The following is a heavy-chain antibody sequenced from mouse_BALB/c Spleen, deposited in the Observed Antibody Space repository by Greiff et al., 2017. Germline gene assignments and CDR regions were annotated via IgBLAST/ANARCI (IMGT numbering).Heavy chain of an antibody. CDR1: GFTFSSYY. CDR3: ARLGYGNYVGYFDY. Sequence: EVQLVESGGGLVKLGGSLKLSCAASGFTFSSYYMSWVRQTPEKRLELVAAINSNGGSTYYPDTVKGRFTISRDNAKNTLYLQMSSLKSEDTALYYCARLGYGNYVGYFDYWGQGTTLTVSS. V-gene: IGHV5-6-2*01. D-gene: IGHD2-1*01. J-gene: IGHJ2*01. CDR2: INSNGGST.